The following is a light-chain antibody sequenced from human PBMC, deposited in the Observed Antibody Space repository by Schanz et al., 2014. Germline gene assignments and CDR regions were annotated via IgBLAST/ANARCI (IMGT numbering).Light chain of an antibody. J-gene: IGKJ1*01. CDR2: GAS. Sequence: EFVLTQSPGTLSLSPGERGTLSCRASQSVNSRYLAWYQQKPGQAPRLLIFGASRRASGIPDRFSGSGAGTDFTLTISRLEPEDFAVYFCQQGRNWPMTFGQGTKVEIK. CDR3: QQGRNWPMT. CDR1: QSVNSRY. V-gene: IGKV3D-20*02.